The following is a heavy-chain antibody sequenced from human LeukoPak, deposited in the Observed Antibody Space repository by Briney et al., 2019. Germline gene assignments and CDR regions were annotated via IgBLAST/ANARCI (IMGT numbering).Heavy chain of an antibody. CDR3: ARAEEIAVAGNNWFDP. CDR2: ISAYNGNT. CDR1: GYTFTSYG. D-gene: IGHD6-19*01. V-gene: IGHV1-18*01. J-gene: IGHJ5*02. Sequence: ASVKVSCKASGYTFTSYGISWVRQAPGQGLEWMGWISAYNGNTNYAQKLQGRVTMTTDTSTSTAYMELRSLRSDDTAVYYCARAEEIAVAGNNWFDPWGQGTLVTVSS.